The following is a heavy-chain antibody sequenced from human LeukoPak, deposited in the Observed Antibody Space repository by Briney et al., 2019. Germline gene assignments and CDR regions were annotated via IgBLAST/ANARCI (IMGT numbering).Heavy chain of an antibody. CDR2: IYTSGST. D-gene: IGHD2-8*01. J-gene: IGHJ4*02. CDR3: ARGYCTNGVCYPLDY. CDR1: GGSISSGSYY. V-gene: IGHV4-61*02. Sequence: SQTLSLTCTVSGGSISSGSYYWSWIRQPAGKGLEWIGRIYTSGSTNYNPSLKSRVTISVDTSKNQFSLKLSSVTAADTAAYYCARGYCTNGVCYPLDYWGQGTLVTVSP.